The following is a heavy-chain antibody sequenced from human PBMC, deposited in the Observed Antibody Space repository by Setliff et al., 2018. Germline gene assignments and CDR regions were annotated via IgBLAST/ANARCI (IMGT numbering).Heavy chain of an antibody. CDR3: ARGQATSSRSSLVY. CDR1: GDSISSRTYY. J-gene: IGHJ4*02. Sequence: SETLSLTCTVSGDSISSRTYYWSWIRQPAGKGLEWIGHIYTSWSTIYNPSLKSRVTISVDTSKNQFSLNLSSVTAADTAVYYCARGQATSSRSSLVYWGQGILVTVSS. CDR2: IYTSWST. D-gene: IGHD6-6*01. V-gene: IGHV4-61*09.